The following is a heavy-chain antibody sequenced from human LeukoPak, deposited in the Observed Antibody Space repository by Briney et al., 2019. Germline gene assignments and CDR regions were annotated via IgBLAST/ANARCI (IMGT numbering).Heavy chain of an antibody. D-gene: IGHD6-19*01. CDR3: TTKFTESGWYKKAADY. CDR2: IKSKTDGGTT. CDR1: GFTFSNAW. J-gene: IGHJ4*02. V-gene: IGHV3-15*07. Sequence: PGGSLRLSCAASGFTFSNAWMNWVRLAPGKGLEWVGRIKSKTDGGTTDYAAPVKGRFTISRDDSKNTLYLQMNSLKTEDTAVYYCTTKFTESGWYKKAADYWGQGTLVTVSS.